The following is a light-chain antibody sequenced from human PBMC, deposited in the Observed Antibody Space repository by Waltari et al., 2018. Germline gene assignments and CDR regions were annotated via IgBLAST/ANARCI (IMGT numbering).Light chain of an antibody. CDR1: PSISTS. J-gene: IGKJ2*01. Sequence: DIQLTQSPSTLSASVGDRVTITCRASPSISTSLAWYQQRPGKSPKLLIYTASTLENEVPSRFSGSGSGTEFTLTISSLQPDDFATYYCQQFDSYPVTFGQRTKVEIK. V-gene: IGKV1-5*03. CDR3: QQFDSYPVT. CDR2: TAS.